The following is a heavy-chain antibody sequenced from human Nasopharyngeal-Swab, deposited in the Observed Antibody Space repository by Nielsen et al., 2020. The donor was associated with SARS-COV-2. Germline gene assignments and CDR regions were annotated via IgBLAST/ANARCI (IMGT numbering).Heavy chain of an antibody. CDR2: IYHSGST. J-gene: IGHJ4*02. V-gene: IGHV4-38-2*01. CDR3: ARHNNRNTFDY. Sequence: RQAPGKGLEWIGSIYHSGSTYYNPSLKSRVTISVDTSKNQFSLKLSSVTAADTAVYYCARHNNRNTFDYWGQGTLVTVSS. D-gene: IGHD1-14*01.